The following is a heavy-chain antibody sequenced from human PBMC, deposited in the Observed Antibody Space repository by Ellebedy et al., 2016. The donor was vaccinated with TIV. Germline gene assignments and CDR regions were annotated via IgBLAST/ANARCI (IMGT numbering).Heavy chain of an antibody. J-gene: IGHJ4*02. Sequence: GESLKISCAPSGFTFSSYAMHWVRQAPGKGLERVAVISYDGSNQYYTDSVKGRFTISRDNSKNTLYLQMNSLRPEDTAVYYCARDGGRSLVMAARRGFDYWGQGTLVTVSS. V-gene: IGHV3-30-3*01. CDR3: ARDGGRSLVMAARRGFDY. CDR2: ISYDGSNQ. D-gene: IGHD6-6*01. CDR1: GFTFSSYA.